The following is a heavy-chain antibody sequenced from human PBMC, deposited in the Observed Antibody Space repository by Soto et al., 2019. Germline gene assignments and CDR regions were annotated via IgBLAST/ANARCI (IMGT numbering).Heavy chain of an antibody. CDR2: ISWNSGSI. J-gene: IGHJ2*01. CDR3: AKDNGPYGDYGPTYFDL. Sequence: EVQLVESGGGLVQPGRSLRLSCAASGFTFDDYAMHWVRQAPGKGLEWVSGISWNSGSIGYADSVKGRFTISRDNAKNSLYLQMNSLRAEDTALYYCAKDNGPYGDYGPTYFDLWGRGTLVTVSS. D-gene: IGHD4-17*01. CDR1: GFTFDDYA. V-gene: IGHV3-9*01.